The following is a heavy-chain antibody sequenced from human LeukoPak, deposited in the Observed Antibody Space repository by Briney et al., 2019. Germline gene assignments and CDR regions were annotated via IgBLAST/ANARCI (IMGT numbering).Heavy chain of an antibody. V-gene: IGHV1-2*02. J-gene: IGHJ6*02. CDR1: GYTFTGYY. Sequence: ASVKVCCKASGYTFTGYYMHWVRQAPGQGVEWMGWINPNSGGTNYAQKFQGRVTMTRDTSISTAYMELSRLRSDDTAVYYCARYILTDYYYYGMDVWGQGTTVTVSS. CDR3: ARYILTDYYYYGMDV. D-gene: IGHD3-9*01. CDR2: INPNSGGT.